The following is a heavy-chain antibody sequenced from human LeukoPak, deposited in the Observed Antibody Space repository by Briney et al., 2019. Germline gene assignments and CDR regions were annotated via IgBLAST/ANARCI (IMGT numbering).Heavy chain of an antibody. CDR3: ARSAHCSGGSCYATGLFAY. D-gene: IGHD2-15*01. Sequence: PSETLSLTCTVSGGSISSSSYYWGWIRQPPGKGLEWIGSIYYSGSTYYNPSLKSRVTISVDTSKNQFSLKLSSATAADTAVYYCARSAHCSGGSCYATGLFAYWGQGTPVTVSS. CDR1: GGSISSSSYY. V-gene: IGHV4-39*01. CDR2: IYYSGST. J-gene: IGHJ4*02.